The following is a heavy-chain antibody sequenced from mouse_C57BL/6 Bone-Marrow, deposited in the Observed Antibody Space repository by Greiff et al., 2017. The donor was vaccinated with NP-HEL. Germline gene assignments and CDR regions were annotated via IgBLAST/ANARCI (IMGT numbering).Heavy chain of an antibody. J-gene: IGHJ3*01. CDR2: INYDGSST. Sequence: EVKLVESEGGLVQPGSSMKLSCTASGFTFSDYYMAWVRQVPEKGLEWVANINYDGSSTYYLDSLKSRFIISRDNAKNILYLQMSSLKSEDTATYYCARDEAYGKAWFAYWGQGTLVTVSA. D-gene: IGHD1-1*01. V-gene: IGHV5-16*01. CDR3: ARDEAYGKAWFAY. CDR1: GFTFSDYY.